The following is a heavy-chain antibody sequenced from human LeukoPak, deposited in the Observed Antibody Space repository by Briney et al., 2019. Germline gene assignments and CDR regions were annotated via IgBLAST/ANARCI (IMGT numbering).Heavy chain of an antibody. CDR2: ISYDGSNK. CDR1: GFTFSSYG. D-gene: IGHD6-19*01. J-gene: IGHJ4*02. CDR3: AKEIAVAVEYYFDY. Sequence: GRSLRLSCAASGFTFSSYGMHWVRQAPGKGLEWVAVISYDGSNKYYADSVKGRFTISRDNSKNTLYLQMNSLRAEDTAVYYCAKEIAVAVEYYFDYWGQGTLVTVSS. V-gene: IGHV3-30*18.